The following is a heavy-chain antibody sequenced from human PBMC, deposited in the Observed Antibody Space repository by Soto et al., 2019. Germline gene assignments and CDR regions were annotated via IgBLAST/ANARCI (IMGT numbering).Heavy chain of an antibody. CDR2: ISGYNGNT. CDR3: ARVRHLTSCYFDY. CDR1: GYTFTSYG. V-gene: IGHV1-18*01. D-gene: IGHD2-2*01. Sequence: ASVKVSCKASGYTFTSYGISWVRQAPGQGLEWMGWISGYNGNTNYAQKLQGRVTMTTDTSTSTACMELRSLRSDDTAVYYCARVRHLTSCYFDYWGQGTLVTVSS. J-gene: IGHJ4*02.